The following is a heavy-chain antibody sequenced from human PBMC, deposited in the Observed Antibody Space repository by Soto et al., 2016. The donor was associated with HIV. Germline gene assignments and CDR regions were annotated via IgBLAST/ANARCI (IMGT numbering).Heavy chain of an antibody. CDR2: VYYSGST. V-gene: IGHV4-59*01. D-gene: IGHD4-17*01. J-gene: IGHJ4*01. Sequence: QVQLQESGPGLVKPSETLSLTCTVSNGSIINYFWGWFRQPPGKGLELIGYVYYSGSTNYNPSLKSRVTISVDTSKNKFSLKLSSVTAADTAIYYCARGLYGDYAVAGLGYFDYVGPRNPGHRLL. CDR1: NGSIINYF. CDR3: ARGLYGDYAVAGLGYFDY.